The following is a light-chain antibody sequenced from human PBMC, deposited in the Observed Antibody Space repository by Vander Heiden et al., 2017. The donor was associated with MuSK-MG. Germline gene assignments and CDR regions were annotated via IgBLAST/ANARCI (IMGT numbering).Light chain of an antibody. V-gene: IGLV2-8*01. CDR1: SSDVSYYNF. CDR3: SSYAGINNYV. J-gene: IGLJ1*01. Sequence: QSALTQPPSASGSPGQSVTISCTGTSSDVSYYNFVSWYQQRPGKAPKLIIYEVTKRPSGVPDRFSGSKSGNTASLTVSGLQAEDEGDYYCSSYAGINNYVFGTGTTVTVL. CDR2: EVT.